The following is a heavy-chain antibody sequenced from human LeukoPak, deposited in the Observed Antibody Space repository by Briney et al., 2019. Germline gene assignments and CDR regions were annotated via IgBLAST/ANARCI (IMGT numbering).Heavy chain of an antibody. Sequence: GGSLRLSCAASGFTFDDYAMHWVRQAPGKGLEWVSGINWNSGSIGYADSVKGRFTISRVNAKNSLYQQMNSLRAEDTAVYYCTRGPPNWGYDFWGQGTLVTVSS. CDR1: GFTFDDYA. CDR2: INWNSGSI. D-gene: IGHD7-27*01. CDR3: TRGPPNWGYDF. J-gene: IGHJ4*02. V-gene: IGHV3-9*01.